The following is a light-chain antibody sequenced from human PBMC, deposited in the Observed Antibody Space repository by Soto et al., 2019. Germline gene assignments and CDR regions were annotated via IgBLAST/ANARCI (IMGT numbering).Light chain of an antibody. Sequence: MTQSPLSLTVTPGEPASISCRSSQALLRSNGYNYLNWYQQKPGKAPKLLIYAASSLQSGVPSRFSGSGSGTDFTLTISSLQPEDFATYYCQQSYSTPWTFGQGTKVDIK. J-gene: IGKJ1*01. CDR2: AAS. V-gene: IGKV1-39*01. CDR3: QQSYSTPWT. CDR1: QALLRSNGYNY.